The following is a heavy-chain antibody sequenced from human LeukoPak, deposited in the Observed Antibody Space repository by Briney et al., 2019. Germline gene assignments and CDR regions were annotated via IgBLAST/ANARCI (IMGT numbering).Heavy chain of an antibody. Sequence: PGGSLRLSCAVSGFTFSNYLMHWVRQAPGKGLVWVSRISSDGSSTTYADSVKGRFTISRDNAKNTLYLQMNSLRAEDTAVYYCARGYSGSYRVDYWGQGTLVTVSS. CDR2: ISSDGSST. D-gene: IGHD1-26*01. CDR3: ARGYSGSYRVDY. CDR1: GFTFSNYL. J-gene: IGHJ4*02. V-gene: IGHV3-74*01.